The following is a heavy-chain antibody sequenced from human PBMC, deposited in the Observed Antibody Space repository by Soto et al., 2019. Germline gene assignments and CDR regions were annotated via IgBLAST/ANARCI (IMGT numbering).Heavy chain of an antibody. CDR3: ARSDYAF. V-gene: IGHV1-18*01. CDR1: GYIFNNYN. J-gene: IGHJ4*02. Sequence: EASVKVSCKASGYIFNNYNIIWVRQAPGQGLEWMGWIKNSNGYTKSAQKFEDRVTITTDTSTNTAYMELRSLRSDDTAIYYCARSDYAFWGQGTLVTVSS. CDR2: IKNSNGYT. D-gene: IGHD4-17*01.